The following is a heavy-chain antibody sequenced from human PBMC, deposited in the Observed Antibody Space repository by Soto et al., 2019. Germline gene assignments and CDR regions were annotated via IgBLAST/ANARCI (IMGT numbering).Heavy chain of an antibody. J-gene: IGHJ6*02. V-gene: IGHV5-51*01. Sequence: GESLKISCTGSGYSFTSYWIGWVPQMSGKGLEWMGIIFPGASDTRYSPSFEGQGTISADKSISTAYLQWSSLKASDTAMYYCARHLGAAAGPLYGMDVWGQGTTVTVSS. CDR1: GYSFTSYW. CDR2: IFPGASDT. CDR3: ARHLGAAAGPLYGMDV. D-gene: IGHD6-13*01.